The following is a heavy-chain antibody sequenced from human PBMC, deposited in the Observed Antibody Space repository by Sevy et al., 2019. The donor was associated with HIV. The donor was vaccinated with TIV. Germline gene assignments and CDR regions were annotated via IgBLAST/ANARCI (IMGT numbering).Heavy chain of an antibody. D-gene: IGHD3-16*01. J-gene: IGHJ4*02. CDR1: GFTFSSYW. CDR3: ARHRGGVVDY. Sequence: GSLRLSCAASGFTFSSYWMHWVRQAPGKGLVWVSRISSDGSSTNYADSVKGRFTISRDNAKNTLYLQMNSLRAEATAVYYCARHRGGVVDYWGQGTLVTVSS. CDR2: ISSDGSST. V-gene: IGHV3-74*01.